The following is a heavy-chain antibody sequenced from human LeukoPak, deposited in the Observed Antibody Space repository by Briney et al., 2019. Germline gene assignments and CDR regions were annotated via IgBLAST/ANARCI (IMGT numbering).Heavy chain of an antibody. J-gene: IGHJ5*02. CDR2: ITSSGSIS. D-gene: IGHD4-11*01. CDR1: GFTFSDYY. Sequence: GGSLRLSCAASGFTFSDYYMTWIRQAPGKGLEWVSFITSSGSISFYADSVKGRFTISRDNAKNSLYLQMSSLRTEDTALYFCAKGHNYSDYGWFDPWGQGTLVTVSS. V-gene: IGHV3-11*01. CDR3: AKGHNYSDYGWFDP.